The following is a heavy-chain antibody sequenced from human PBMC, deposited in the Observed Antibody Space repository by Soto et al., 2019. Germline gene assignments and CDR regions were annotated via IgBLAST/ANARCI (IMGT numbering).Heavy chain of an antibody. D-gene: IGHD1-26*01. V-gene: IGHV4-4*07. J-gene: IGHJ5*02. CDR2: IYTSGST. Sequence: QVQLQESGPGLVKPSETLSLTCTVSGGSISSYYWSWIRQPAGKGLEWIGRIYTSGSTNYNPSLKSRVTMSVDTSKNQFSLKLSSVTAADTAVYYCARDLGHSGSYRGKNWFDPWGQGTLVTVSS. CDR1: GGSISSYY. CDR3: ARDLGHSGSYRGKNWFDP.